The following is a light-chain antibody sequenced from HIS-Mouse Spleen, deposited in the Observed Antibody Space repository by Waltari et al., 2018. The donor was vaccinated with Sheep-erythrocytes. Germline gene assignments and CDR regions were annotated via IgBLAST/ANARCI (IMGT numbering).Light chain of an antibody. V-gene: IGKV3-11*01. Sequence: IVLTQSPATLSLSPGERATLSCRASQSVSSYLAWYQQKPGQAPRLLIYDASNRATGIPARFSGSGSGTDFTLTISSLEPEDFAVYYCQQYDNLPLTFGGGTKVEIK. CDR3: QQYDNLPLT. J-gene: IGKJ4*01. CDR2: DAS. CDR1: QSVSSY.